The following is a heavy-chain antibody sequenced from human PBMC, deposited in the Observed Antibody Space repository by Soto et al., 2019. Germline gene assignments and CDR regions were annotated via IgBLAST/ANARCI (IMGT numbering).Heavy chain of an antibody. CDR2: ISPYTGNT. V-gene: IGHV1-18*01. J-gene: IGHJ6*02. CDR1: GYIFVNYG. Sequence: QVPLVQSGDEVKQPGASVKVSCKASGYIFVNYGIAWVRQAPRQGLEWMGWISPYTGNTHSASKVQGRLTMTTDTSTSTADMDLGSLTSDDTAVYYCVMVDNYVTPTPQDVWGQGTTVTVSS. CDR3: VMVDNYVTPTPQDV. D-gene: IGHD3-16*01.